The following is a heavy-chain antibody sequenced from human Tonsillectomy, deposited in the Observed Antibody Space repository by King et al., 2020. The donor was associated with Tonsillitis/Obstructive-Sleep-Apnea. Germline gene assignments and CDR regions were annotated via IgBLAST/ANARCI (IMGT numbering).Heavy chain of an antibody. D-gene: IGHD2-15*01. J-gene: IGHJ4*02. Sequence: VQLVESGGGLVQPGGSLRLSCAASGFTFCSYSMNLVRQAPGKGLEWGSYISTSGRTIYYADSVKGLFTISRDNAKNSLYLQMNSLRDDDTAVYYCARDIGFHQYWGQGTLVTVSS. V-gene: IGHV3-48*02. CDR2: ISTSGRTI. CDR3: ARDIGFHQY. CDR1: GFTFCSYS.